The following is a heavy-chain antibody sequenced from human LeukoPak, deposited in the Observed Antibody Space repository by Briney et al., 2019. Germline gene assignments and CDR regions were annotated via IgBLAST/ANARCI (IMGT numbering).Heavy chain of an antibody. V-gene: IGHV4-39*01. CDR2: IYYSGST. CDR3: ARHSYGSGYKGDFDY. J-gene: IGHJ4*02. CDR1: GDSISSSHW. D-gene: IGHD2-15*01. Sequence: PSETLSLTCAVSGDSISSSHWWSWVRQPPGKGLEWIGSIYYSGSTYYNPSLKSRVTISVDTSKNQFSLKLSSVTAADTAVYYCARHSYGSGYKGDFDYWGQGTLVTVSS.